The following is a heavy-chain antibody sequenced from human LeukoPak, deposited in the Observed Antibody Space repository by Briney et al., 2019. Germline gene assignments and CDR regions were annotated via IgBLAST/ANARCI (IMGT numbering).Heavy chain of an antibody. CDR1: GGSFSDYY. CDR2: INHSGST. CDR3: ARGRGLLWFGEFNANWFDP. J-gene: IGHJ5*02. D-gene: IGHD3-10*01. Sequence: SETLSLTCAVYGGSFSDYYWSWIRQPPGKGLEWIGEINHSGSTNYNPSLKSRVTISVDTSKNQFSLKLSSVTAADTAVYYCARGRGLLWFGEFNANWFDPWGQGTLVTVSS. V-gene: IGHV4-34*01.